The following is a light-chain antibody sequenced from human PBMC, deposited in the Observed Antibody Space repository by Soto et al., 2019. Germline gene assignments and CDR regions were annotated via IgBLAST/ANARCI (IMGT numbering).Light chain of an antibody. CDR3: VSWDDSLNRPV. CDR2: SND. CDR1: SSNVGGNA. J-gene: IGLJ2*01. V-gene: IGLV1-44*01. Sequence: QSVLTQPPSESGTPGQGVTISCSGGSSNVGGNAVNWYLQLPGSAPKLLIYSNDQRPSGVPDRFSGSKSGSSATLAISGLQSHDESDYYCVSWDDSLNRPVFGGGTKVTVL.